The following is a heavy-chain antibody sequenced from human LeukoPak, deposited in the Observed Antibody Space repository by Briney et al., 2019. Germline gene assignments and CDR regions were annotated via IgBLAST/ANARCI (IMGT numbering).Heavy chain of an antibody. CDR1: GFTFSSYS. CDR2: ISSSSSYI. Sequence: GRSLRLSCAASGFTFSSYSMNWVRQAPGKGLEWVSSISSSSSYIYYADSVKGRFTISRDNAKNSLYLQMNSLKTEDTAVYYCARDPAYCGGDCLIDYWGQGTLVTVSS. V-gene: IGHV3-21*04. D-gene: IGHD2-21*01. CDR3: ARDPAYCGGDCLIDY. J-gene: IGHJ4*02.